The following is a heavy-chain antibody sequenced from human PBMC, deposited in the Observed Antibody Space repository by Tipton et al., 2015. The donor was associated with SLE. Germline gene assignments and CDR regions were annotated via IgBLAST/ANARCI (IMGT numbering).Heavy chain of an antibody. CDR1: GFTFSSYS. J-gene: IGHJ1*01. V-gene: IGHV3-48*04. Sequence: SLRLSCSASGFTFSSYSMNWVRQAPGKGLEWVSYISSSSSTIYYADSVKGRFTISRDNAKISLYLQMNSLRAEDTAVYYCARDGTHSSSWFRYFQHWGQGTLVTVSS. CDR3: ARDGTHSSSWFRYFQH. CDR2: ISSSSSTI. D-gene: IGHD6-13*01.